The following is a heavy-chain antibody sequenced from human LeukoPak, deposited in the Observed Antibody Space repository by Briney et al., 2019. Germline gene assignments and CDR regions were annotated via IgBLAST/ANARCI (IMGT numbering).Heavy chain of an antibody. D-gene: IGHD6-25*01. CDR1: GYSFTSYG. V-gene: IGHV1-18*01. J-gene: IGHJ5*02. CDR2: SSAYNGNT. CDR3: ARDVSGPIWFDP. Sequence: ASVKVSCKASGYSFTSYGISWVRQAPGQGLEWMGWSSAYNGNTNYAQKLQGRVTMTTDTSTSTAYMELRSLRSEDTAVYYCARDVSGPIWFDPWGQGTLVTVSS.